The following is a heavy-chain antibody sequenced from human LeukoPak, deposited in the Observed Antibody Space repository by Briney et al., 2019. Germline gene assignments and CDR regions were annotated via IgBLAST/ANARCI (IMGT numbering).Heavy chain of an antibody. CDR1: GYTFTSYG. D-gene: IGHD3-10*01. V-gene: IGHV1-18*01. CDR2: ISAYNGNT. CDR3: ARGRRITMVRGASPYYYYGMDV. Sequence: GASVKVSCKASGYTFTSYGISWVRQAPGQGLEWMGWISAYNGNTNYAQKLQGRVTMTTDTSTSTAYVELRSLRSDDTAVYYCARGRRITMVRGASPYYYYGMDVWGQGTTVTVSS. J-gene: IGHJ6*02.